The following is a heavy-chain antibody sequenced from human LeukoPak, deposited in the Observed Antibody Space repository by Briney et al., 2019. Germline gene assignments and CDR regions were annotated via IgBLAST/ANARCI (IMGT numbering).Heavy chain of an antibody. CDR1: GYTFTSYW. Sequence: KPGESLKISCQGSGYTFTSYWIGWARQMPGKGLEWMGIIYPGDSDTRYSPSFQGQVTISADKSINTAYLKWSSLKALDAAMYYCVRRTDYYMNVWGKGTTATVSS. V-gene: IGHV5-51*03. CDR3: VRRTDYYMNV. CDR2: IYPGDSDT. J-gene: IGHJ6*03.